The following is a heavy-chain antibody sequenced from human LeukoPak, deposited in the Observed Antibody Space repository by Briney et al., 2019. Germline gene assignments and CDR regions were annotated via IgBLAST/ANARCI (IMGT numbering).Heavy chain of an antibody. V-gene: IGHV3-74*01. CDR1: GFTFSNAW. J-gene: IGHJ4*02. CDR2: INSDGSST. D-gene: IGHD2-15*01. Sequence: PGGSLRLSCAASGFTFSNAWMSWVRQAPGKGLVWVSRINSDGSSTSYADSVKGRFTISRDNAKNTLYLQMNSLRAEDTAVYYCARSAWVDCFDYWGQGTLVTVSS. CDR3: ARSAWVDCFDY.